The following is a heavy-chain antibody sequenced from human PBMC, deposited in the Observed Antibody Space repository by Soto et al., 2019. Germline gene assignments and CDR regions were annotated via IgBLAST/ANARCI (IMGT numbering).Heavy chain of an antibody. D-gene: IGHD2-2*01. J-gene: IGHJ6*02. CDR2: IIPIFGTA. CDR3: ARHQDIVVVDGYGMDV. Sequence: GASVKVSCKASGGTFSSYAISWVRQAPGQGLEWMGGIIPIFGTANYAQKFQGRVTITADESTSTAYMELSSLRSEDTAVYYCARHQDIVVVDGYGMDVWGQGTTVTVSS. CDR1: GGTFSSYA. V-gene: IGHV1-69*13.